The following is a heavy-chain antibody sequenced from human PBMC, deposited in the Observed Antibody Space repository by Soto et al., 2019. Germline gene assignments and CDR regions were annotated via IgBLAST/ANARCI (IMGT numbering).Heavy chain of an antibody. CDR1: GGSISSDGYF. CDR3: ARAVFSSARGFDF. D-gene: IGHD2-21*01. Sequence: QVQLQESGPGLVKPSQTLSLTCTVSGGSISSDGYFWSWIRQYPGKDLEWIGYIYSSGNTYYNPSLKSRVTISGDTSKNHFSLKLSSVIAADTAVYYCARAVFSSARGFDFWGQGTLVTVSS. CDR2: IYSSGNT. J-gene: IGHJ4*02. V-gene: IGHV4-31*03.